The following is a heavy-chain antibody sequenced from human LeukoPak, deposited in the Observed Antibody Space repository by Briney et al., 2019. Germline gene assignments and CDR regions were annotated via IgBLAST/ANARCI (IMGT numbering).Heavy chain of an antibody. CDR1: GFTFDHYA. CDR3: AKDVWPYTYYYDTHPLGGGFDS. D-gene: IGHD3-22*01. Sequence: GRSLRLSCAASGFTFDHYAMHWVRQAPGKGLEWVSSISWNSATIGYADSVRGRFTISRDNAKNSPYLQMNSLRAEDMAFYYCAKDVWPYTYYYDTHPLGGGFDSWGQGTLVTVSS. V-gene: IGHV3-9*03. CDR2: ISWNSATI. J-gene: IGHJ4*02.